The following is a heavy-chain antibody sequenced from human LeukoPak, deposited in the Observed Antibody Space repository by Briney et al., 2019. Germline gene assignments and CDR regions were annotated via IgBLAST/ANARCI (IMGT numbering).Heavy chain of an antibody. CDR2: IKSKTEGGTT. D-gene: IGHD3-9*01. CDR1: GFTFSNAW. V-gene: IGHV3-15*01. Sequence: SGGSLRLSCAASGFTFSNAWMSWVRQAPGKGLEWVGRIKSKTEGGTTDYATTVNGRFTISSDDYKNTLYTQINSLKTENTDAYYCTTALVLRYFDWLLSATSDYYYYGMDVWGQGTTVTVSS. J-gene: IGHJ6*02. CDR3: TTALVLRYFDWLLSATSDYYYYGMDV.